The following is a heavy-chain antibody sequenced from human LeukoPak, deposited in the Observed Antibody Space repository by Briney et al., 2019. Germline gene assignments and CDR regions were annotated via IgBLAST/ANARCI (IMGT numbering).Heavy chain of an antibody. J-gene: IGHJ6*03. V-gene: IGHV1-18*01. CDR2: ISAYNGNT. CDR1: GYTFTSYG. D-gene: IGHD2-2*01. CDR3: AREMDQLDYYYMDV. Sequence: ASVKVSCKASGYTFTSYGISWVRQAPGQGLEWMGWISAYNGNTNYAQKLQGRVTMTTDTSTSTAYMELSSLRSEDTAVYYCAREMDQLDYYYMDVWGKGTTVTVSS.